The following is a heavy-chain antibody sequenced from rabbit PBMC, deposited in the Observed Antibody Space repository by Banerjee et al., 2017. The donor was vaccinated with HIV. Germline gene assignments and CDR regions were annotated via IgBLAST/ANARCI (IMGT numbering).Heavy chain of an antibody. J-gene: IGHJ4*01. V-gene: IGHV1S40*01. CDR1: GFSFSNKYV. Sequence: QSLEESGGDLVKPGASLTLTCTASGFSFSNKYVMSWVRQAPGKGLEWIACINSSSGNTVYATWAKGRFTISKTSSTTVTLQMTSLTAADTATYFCARDSAGREDFNLWGQGTLVTV. CDR2: INSSSGNT. CDR3: ARDSAGREDFNL. D-gene: IGHD4-1*01.